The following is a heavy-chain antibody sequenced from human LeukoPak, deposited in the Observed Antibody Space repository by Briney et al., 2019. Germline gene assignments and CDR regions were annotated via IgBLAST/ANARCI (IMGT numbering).Heavy chain of an antibody. D-gene: IGHD6-13*01. J-gene: IGHJ5*02. CDR3: AMDLAYSSRWFDP. CDR2: ISSSGSTI. V-gene: IGHV3-11*01. CDR1: GFTFSDYY. Sequence: PGGSLRLSCAASGFTFSDYYMSWVRQAPGKGLEWVSYISSSGSTIYYADSVKGRFTISRDNAKNSLYLQMNSLRAEDTAVYYCAMDLAYSSRWFDPWGQGTLVTVSS.